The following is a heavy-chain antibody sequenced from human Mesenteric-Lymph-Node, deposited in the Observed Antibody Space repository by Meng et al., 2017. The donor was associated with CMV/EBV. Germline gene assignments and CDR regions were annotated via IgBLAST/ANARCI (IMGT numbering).Heavy chain of an antibody. J-gene: IGHJ4*02. V-gene: IGHV3-21*05. CDR3: ARATYSGYATSDY. Sequence: GGSLRLSCAASGFTFSSYEMNWVRQAPGKGLEWVSYISSTSSYIYYVDSVKGRFTISRDNAKSSLYLQMNSLRAEDTAVYYCARATYSGYATSDYWGQGTLVTVSS. CDR2: ISSTSSYI. CDR1: GFTFSSYE. D-gene: IGHD2-2*01.